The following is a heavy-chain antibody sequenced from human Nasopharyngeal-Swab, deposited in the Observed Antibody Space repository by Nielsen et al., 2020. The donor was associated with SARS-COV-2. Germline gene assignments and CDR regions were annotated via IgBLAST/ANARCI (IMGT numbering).Heavy chain of an antibody. V-gene: IGHV3-21*01. CDR2: ISSSSSYI. Sequence: GESLKISCAASGFTFSSYSMNWVRQAPGKGLEWVSSISSSSSYIYYADSVKGRFTISRGNAKNSLYLQMNSLRAEDTAVYYCARGTYYFDYWGQGTLVTVSS. CDR3: ARGTYYFDY. CDR1: GFTFSSYS. J-gene: IGHJ4*02.